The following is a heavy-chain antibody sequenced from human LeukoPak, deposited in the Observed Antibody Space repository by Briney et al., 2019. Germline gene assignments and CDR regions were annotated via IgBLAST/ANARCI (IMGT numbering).Heavy chain of an antibody. V-gene: IGHV1-24*01. Sequence: GASVKVSCKVSGYTLTELSMHWVRQAPGKGLEGMGGFDPEDGETIYAQKFQGRVTMTEDTSTDTAYMELSSLRSEDTAVYYCYVWGSYRYTAYFDYWGQGTLVTVSS. CDR3: YVWGSYRYTAYFDY. CDR2: FDPEDGET. D-gene: IGHD3-16*02. CDR1: GYTLTELS. J-gene: IGHJ4*02.